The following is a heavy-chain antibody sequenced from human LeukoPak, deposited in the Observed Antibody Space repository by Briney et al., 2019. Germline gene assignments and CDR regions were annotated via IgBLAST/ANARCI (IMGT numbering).Heavy chain of an antibody. J-gene: IGHJ4*02. Sequence: GGSLRLSCAASGFTFSDYYMSWIRQAPGKALEWVSYVSSGSGTIYYADSVKGRFTVSRDNGKRSLYLHMNSLRAEDTAIYYCATYRQVLLPFESWGQGTLVTVSS. CDR1: GFTFSDYY. CDR2: VSSGSGTI. CDR3: ATYRQVLLPFES. D-gene: IGHD2-8*02. V-gene: IGHV3-11*01.